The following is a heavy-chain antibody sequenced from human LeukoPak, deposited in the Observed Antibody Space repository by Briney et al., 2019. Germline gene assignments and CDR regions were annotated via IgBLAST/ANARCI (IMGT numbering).Heavy chain of an antibody. CDR3: ARDPGVVAATPTYFDH. CDR2: ITPILGSA. J-gene: IGHJ4*02. Sequence: GSSVKVSCKASGGTFSSYVITWVRQAPGQGLEWMGGITPILGSANYAQKFQGRVTISADESTSTAYMELSGLRSEDTAVYYCARDPGVVAATPTYFDHWGQGTLVTVSS. CDR1: GGTFSSYV. V-gene: IGHV1-69*01. D-gene: IGHD2-15*01.